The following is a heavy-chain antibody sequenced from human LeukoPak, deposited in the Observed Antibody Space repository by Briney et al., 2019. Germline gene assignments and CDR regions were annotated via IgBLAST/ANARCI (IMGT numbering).Heavy chain of an antibody. CDR2: IYSGGST. J-gene: IGHJ4*02. Sequence: GGSLRLSCAASGFTFSSYAMSWVRQAPGKGLEWVSVIYSGGSTYYADPVKGRFTISRDNSKNTLYLQMNSLRAEDTAVYYCARDGLVGALDYWGQGTLVTVSS. V-gene: IGHV3-53*01. CDR1: GFTFSSYA. CDR3: ARDGLVGALDY. D-gene: IGHD1-26*01.